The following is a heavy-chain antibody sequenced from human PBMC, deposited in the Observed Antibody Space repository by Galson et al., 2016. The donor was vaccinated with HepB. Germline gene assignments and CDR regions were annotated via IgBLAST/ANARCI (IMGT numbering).Heavy chain of an antibody. V-gene: IGHV3-30*18. Sequence: SLRLSCAASGLIFSNHAMHWVRQAPGQGLEWAAVTSHDGSNEYYADSVKGRFAISRDSPKNALYLQMNSLTAGDTAVYYCAKGGPGIAVPADLWGQGILVTVSS. J-gene: IGHJ5*02. D-gene: IGHD6-19*01. CDR1: GLIFSNHA. CDR3: AKGGPGIAVPADL. CDR2: TSHDGSNE.